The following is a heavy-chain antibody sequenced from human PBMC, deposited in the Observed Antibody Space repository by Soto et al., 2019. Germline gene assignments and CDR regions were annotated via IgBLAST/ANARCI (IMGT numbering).Heavy chain of an antibody. V-gene: IGHV3-7*01. Sequence: AGGSLRLSCAASGFTFSSYWMSWVRQAPGKGLEWVANIKQDGSEKYYVDSVKGRFTISRDNAKNSLYLQMNSLRAEDTAVYYCARAGYSFYYYYGMDVWGQGPTVTVSS. CDR3: ARAGYSFYYYYGMDV. J-gene: IGHJ6*02. D-gene: IGHD5-18*01. CDR1: GFTFSSYW. CDR2: IKQDGSEK.